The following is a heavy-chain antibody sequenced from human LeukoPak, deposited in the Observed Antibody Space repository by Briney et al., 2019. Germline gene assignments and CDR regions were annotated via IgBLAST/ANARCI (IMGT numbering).Heavy chain of an antibody. Sequence: PGGSLRLSCAASGFTFSSYGMHWVRQAPGKGLEWVAVISYDGSNKYYADSVKGRFTISRDNSKNTLYLQMNSLRAEDTAVYYCAKPPVLRYFDWLLEGGDYFDYWGQGTLVTVSS. D-gene: IGHD3-9*01. CDR3: AKPPVLRYFDWLLEGGDYFDY. V-gene: IGHV3-30*18. CDR2: ISYDGSNK. J-gene: IGHJ4*02. CDR1: GFTFSSYG.